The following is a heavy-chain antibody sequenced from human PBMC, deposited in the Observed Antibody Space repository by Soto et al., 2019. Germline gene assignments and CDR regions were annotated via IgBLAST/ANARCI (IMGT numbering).Heavy chain of an antibody. D-gene: IGHD6-6*01. CDR2: INHSGST. CDR1: GGSFSGYY. J-gene: IGHJ5*02. V-gene: IGHV4-34*01. Sequence: PSETLSLTCAVYGGSFSGYYWSWIRQPPGKGLEWIGEINHSGSTNYNPSLKSRVTISVDTSKNQFSLKLSSVTAADTAVYYCARGRFRSIAARPSPWFDPWGQGTLVTVSS. CDR3: ARGRFRSIAARPSPWFDP.